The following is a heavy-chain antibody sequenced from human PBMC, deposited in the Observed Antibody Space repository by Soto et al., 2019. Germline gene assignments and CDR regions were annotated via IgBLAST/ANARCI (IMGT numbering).Heavy chain of an antibody. V-gene: IGHV4-31*03. CDR2: IYYSGST. D-gene: IGHD3-10*01. CDR3: ARRTSYGSGNFDY. Sequence: SETLSLTCTVSGGSISSGGYYWSWIRQHPGKGLEWIGYIYYSGSTYYNPSLKSRVTISVDTSKNQFSLKLSSVTAADTAVYYCARRTSYGSGNFDYWGQGTLVTLSS. CDR1: GGSISSGGYY. J-gene: IGHJ4*02.